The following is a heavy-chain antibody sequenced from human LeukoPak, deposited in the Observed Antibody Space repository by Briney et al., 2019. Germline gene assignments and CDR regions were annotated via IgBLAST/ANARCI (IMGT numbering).Heavy chain of an antibody. D-gene: IGHD4-17*01. V-gene: IGHV4-34*01. Sequence: SETLSLTCAVYGGSFSGYYWSWLRQPPGKGLEWIGEINHSGSTNYNPSLKSRVTISVDTSKNQFSLKLSSVTAADTAVYYCARVSRDGDYDIWGQGTMVTVSS. J-gene: IGHJ3*02. CDR2: INHSGST. CDR1: GGSFSGYY. CDR3: ARVSRDGDYDI.